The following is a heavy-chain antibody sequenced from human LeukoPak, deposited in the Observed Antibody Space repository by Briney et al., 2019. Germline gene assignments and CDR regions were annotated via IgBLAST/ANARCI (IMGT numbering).Heavy chain of an antibody. Sequence: RPGGSLRLSCAASGFTFDDHGMTWVRQVPGKGLEWVSGINWNGASIGYADSVKGRFTISRDNARKSLFLQLNSLRAEDMAFYYCARDMYCTSTSCSGFDYWGQGTLVTVSS. CDR2: INWNGASI. D-gene: IGHD2-2*01. V-gene: IGHV3-20*04. CDR1: GFTFDDHG. J-gene: IGHJ4*02. CDR3: ARDMYCTSTSCSGFDY.